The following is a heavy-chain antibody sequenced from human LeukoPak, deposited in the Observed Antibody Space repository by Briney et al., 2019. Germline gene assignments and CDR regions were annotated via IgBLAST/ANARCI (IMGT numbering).Heavy chain of an antibody. Sequence: SVRVSCKASGGTFSSYAISWVRQAPGQGLEWMGGIIPIFGTANYAQKFQGRVTITADKSTSTAYMELSSLRSEDTAVYYCASPTLVVVDAFDIWGQGTMVTVSS. V-gene: IGHV1-69*06. D-gene: IGHD3-22*01. CDR3: ASPTLVVVDAFDI. J-gene: IGHJ3*02. CDR2: IIPIFGTA. CDR1: GGTFSSYA.